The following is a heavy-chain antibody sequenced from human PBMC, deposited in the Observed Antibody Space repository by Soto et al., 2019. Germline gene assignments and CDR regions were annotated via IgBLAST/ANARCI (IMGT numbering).Heavy chain of an antibody. Sequence: GDSVQVSCKASGGTFSSYAISWVRQAPGQGLEWMGGIIPIFGTANYAQKFQGRVTITADESTSTAYMELSSLRSEDTAVYYCARGRYYYDRRGYSPDFRYGLEGWGQGTTVTV. CDR3: ARGRYYYDRRGYSPDFRYGLEG. V-gene: IGHV1-69*01. D-gene: IGHD3-22*01. CDR1: GGTFSSYA. J-gene: IGHJ6*02. CDR2: IIPIFGTA.